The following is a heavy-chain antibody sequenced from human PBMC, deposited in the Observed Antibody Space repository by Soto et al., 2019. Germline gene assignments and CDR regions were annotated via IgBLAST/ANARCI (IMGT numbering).Heavy chain of an antibody. CDR1: GFTFSSYA. CDR2: ISGSGGST. Sequence: PGGSLRLSCAASGFTFSSYAMSWVRQAPGKGLEWVSAISGSGGSTYYADSVKGRFTISRDNSKNTLYLQMNSLRAEDTAVYYCAKSALQYSSSWDNFYYDYGMDVWGQGTTVTVSS. V-gene: IGHV3-23*01. CDR3: AKSALQYSSSWDNFYYDYGMDV. J-gene: IGHJ6*02. D-gene: IGHD6-13*01.